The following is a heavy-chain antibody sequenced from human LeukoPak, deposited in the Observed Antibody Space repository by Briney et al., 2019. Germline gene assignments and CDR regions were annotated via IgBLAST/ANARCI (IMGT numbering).Heavy chain of an antibody. J-gene: IGHJ4*02. CDR3: ARQTRSGNSSGEAFGY. V-gene: IGHV4-39*01. CDR2: IYYSGST. D-gene: IGHD6-19*01. Sequence: SETLSLTCTVSGGSISSSSYYWGWIRQPPGKGLEWIGSIYYSGSTYYNPSLKSRVTISVDTSKNQFSLKLSSVTAADTAVYYCARQTRSGNSSGEAFGYWGQGTLVTVSS. CDR1: GGSISSSSYY.